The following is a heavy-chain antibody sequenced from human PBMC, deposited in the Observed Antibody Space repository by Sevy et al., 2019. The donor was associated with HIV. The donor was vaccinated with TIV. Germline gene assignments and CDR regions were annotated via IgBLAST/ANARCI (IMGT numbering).Heavy chain of an antibody. V-gene: IGHV1-8*01. D-gene: IGHD2-2*01. CDR2: MNPNSGNT. J-gene: IGHJ6*02. CDR1: GYTFSSYD. Sequence: ASVKVSCKASGYTFSSYDSNWVRQATGQGLEWMGWMNPNSGNTGYAQMFQGRVTMTRNTSISTAYMELNSLRSDDTAVYYCAKILAFCSSTSCYPGYYYYGMDVWGQGTTVTVSS. CDR3: AKILAFCSSTSCYPGYYYYGMDV.